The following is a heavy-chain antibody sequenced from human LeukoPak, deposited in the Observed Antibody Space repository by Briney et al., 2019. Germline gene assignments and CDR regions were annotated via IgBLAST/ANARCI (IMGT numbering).Heavy chain of an antibody. V-gene: IGHV1-3*01. CDR2: INAGNGNT. Sequence: ASVKVSCKASGYTFTSYAMHWVRQAPGQRLEWMGWINAGNGNTKYSQKFQGRVTITRDTSASTAYMELSSLRSEDTAVYYCARVIGYCSGGSCYSNWFDPWGQGTLVTVSS. J-gene: IGHJ5*02. CDR1: GYTFTSYA. D-gene: IGHD2-15*01. CDR3: ARVIGYCSGGSCYSNWFDP.